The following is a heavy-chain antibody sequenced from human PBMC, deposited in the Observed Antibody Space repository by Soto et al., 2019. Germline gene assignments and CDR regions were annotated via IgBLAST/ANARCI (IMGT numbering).Heavy chain of an antibody. CDR1: GITLSTSW. Sequence: EVQLVESGGGLVQPGGCLRLSCEASGITLSTSWMTWVRQAPGRGLEWVANINQDRSDKYYVDAVKGRFTISRDNAENSVYLQINSLSAEETAVYVCASDPYDGGGYAAFDIWGQGTMVNVSS. CDR3: ASDPYDGGGYAAFDI. D-gene: IGHD3-22*01. J-gene: IGHJ3*02. CDR2: INQDRSDK. V-gene: IGHV3-7*04.